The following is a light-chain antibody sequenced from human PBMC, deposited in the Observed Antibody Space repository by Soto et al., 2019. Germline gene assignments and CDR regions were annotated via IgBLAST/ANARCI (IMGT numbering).Light chain of an antibody. CDR3: QSYDSSLSAHYV. CDR1: SSNIGATYD. V-gene: IGLV1-40*01. CDR2: GNS. Sequence: QPVLTQPPSVSGAPGQRVTISCTGSSSNIGATYDVQWYQQLPGTAPKLLIYGNSNRPSGVPDRFSGSKSGTSASLAITGLQADDGADYYCQSYDSSLSAHYVFGTGTKVTVL. J-gene: IGLJ1*01.